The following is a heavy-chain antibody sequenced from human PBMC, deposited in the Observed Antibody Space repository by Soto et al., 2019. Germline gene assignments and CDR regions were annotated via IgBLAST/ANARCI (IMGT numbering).Heavy chain of an antibody. CDR2: ISSSSSTI. V-gene: IGHV3-48*01. CDR3: ARTCYGSGSYYNGTMRYNWFDP. D-gene: IGHD3-10*01. CDR1: GFTFSSYS. Sequence: GGSLRLSCAASGFTFSSYSMNWVRQAPGKGLEWVSYISSSSSTIYYADSVKGRFTISRENAKNSLYLQMNSLRAEDTAVYYCARTCYGSGSYYNGTMRYNWFDPWGQGTLVTVSS. J-gene: IGHJ5*02.